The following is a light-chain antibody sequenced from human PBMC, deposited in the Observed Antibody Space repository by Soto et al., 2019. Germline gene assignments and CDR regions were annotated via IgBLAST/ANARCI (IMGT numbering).Light chain of an antibody. V-gene: IGKV3-11*01. CDR2: DAS. CDR3: QYHGSSPIT. CDR1: QSVSSY. J-gene: IGKJ5*01. Sequence: TTPSLSPVGRATPSRRASQSVSSYLAWYQQKPGQAPRLLIYDASNRATGIPDRFSGSGSGTDFTLTISRLEPEDFALFYCQYHGSSPITFGQGTRLEI.